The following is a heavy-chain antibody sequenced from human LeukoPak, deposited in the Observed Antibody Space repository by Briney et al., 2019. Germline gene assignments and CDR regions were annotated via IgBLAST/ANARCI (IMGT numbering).Heavy chain of an antibody. CDR2: INPNSGGT. Sequence: ASVKVSCKASGYTFTGYYLHWVRQAPGQGLEWMGWINPNSGGTNYAQKFQGRVTMTRDTSISTAYMELRRLRSDDSAMFYCARVRADSWSGLDYWGRGTLVTVSS. CDR1: GYTFTGYY. D-gene: IGHD3-3*01. J-gene: IGHJ4*02. CDR3: ARVRADSWSGLDY. V-gene: IGHV1-2*02.